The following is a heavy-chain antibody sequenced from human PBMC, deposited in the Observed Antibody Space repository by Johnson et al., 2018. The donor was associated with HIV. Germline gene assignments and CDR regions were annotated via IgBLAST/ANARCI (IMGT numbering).Heavy chain of an antibody. CDR3: ARDQGVWAARPEDAFDV. Sequence: VQLVESGGGVVQPGRSLRLSCAASGFTFSTYGMHWVRQAPGKGLEWVVVMWYDGSNRYYADSVKGRFTISRDNSKNTLYLQINSLRVEDTAVYYCARDQGVWAARPEDAFDVWGQGTMVTVSS. CDR2: MWYDGSNR. D-gene: IGHD6-6*01. V-gene: IGHV3-33*01. CDR1: GFTFSTYG. J-gene: IGHJ3*01.